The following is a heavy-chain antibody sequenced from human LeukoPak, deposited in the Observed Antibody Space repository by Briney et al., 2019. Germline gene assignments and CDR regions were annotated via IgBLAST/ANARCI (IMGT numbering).Heavy chain of an antibody. Sequence: SETLSLTCTVSGGSISSYYWSWIRQPAGKGLEWIGRIYGSGSSDYNPSLKSRVTISVDKSKNQFSLKLSSVTAADTAVYYCARYYYDDSVYQSCLDHWGQGTLVTVSS. D-gene: IGHD3-22*01. CDR1: GGSISSYY. CDR2: IYGSGSS. J-gene: IGHJ5*02. CDR3: ARYYYDDSVYQSCLDH. V-gene: IGHV4-4*07.